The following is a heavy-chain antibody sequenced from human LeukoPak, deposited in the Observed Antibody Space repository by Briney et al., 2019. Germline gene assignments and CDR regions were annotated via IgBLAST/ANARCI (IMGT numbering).Heavy chain of an antibody. CDR1: GLTFSSYG. CDR2: ISYDGSNK. CDR3: AKDLGDGYNWDAFDI. J-gene: IGHJ3*02. Sequence: GGSLRLSCAASGLTFSSYGMHWVRQAPGKGLEWVAVISYDGSNKYYADSVKGRFTISRDNSKNTLYLQMNSLRAEDTAVYYCAKDLGDGYNWDAFDIWGQGTMVTVSS. V-gene: IGHV3-30*18. D-gene: IGHD5-24*01.